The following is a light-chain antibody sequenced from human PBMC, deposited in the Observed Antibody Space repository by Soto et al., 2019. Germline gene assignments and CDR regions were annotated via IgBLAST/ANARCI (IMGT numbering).Light chain of an antibody. V-gene: IGKV1-5*03. Sequence: DIQMTQSPSTLSASVGDRVTITCRASQSISSWLAWYQQKPGTAPKLLIYKASSLESGVPSRFSGSGSGTDFTLTISSLQPDDFATYYCQQYESYSRTFGQGTKVEI. J-gene: IGKJ1*01. CDR2: KAS. CDR1: QSISSW. CDR3: QQYESYSRT.